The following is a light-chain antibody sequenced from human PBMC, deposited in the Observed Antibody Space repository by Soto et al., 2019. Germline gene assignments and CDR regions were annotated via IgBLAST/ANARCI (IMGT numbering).Light chain of an antibody. CDR3: QQYDKWPPT. CDR1: QSGSTN. CDR2: FAS. Sequence: VMTQSPATLSVSPGERDALSCRASQSGSTNLAWYQQKPGQPPRLLIYFASTRATAVPARVTAGGSGTEFPLTLSSLQSEDLAVYYCQQYDKWPPTFGQGKKVEI. J-gene: IGKJ1*01. V-gene: IGKV3-15*01.